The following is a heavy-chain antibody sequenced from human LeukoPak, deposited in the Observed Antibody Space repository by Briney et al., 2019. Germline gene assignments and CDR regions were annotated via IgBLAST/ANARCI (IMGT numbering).Heavy chain of an antibody. CDR1: GGSISSYY. CDR2: IYYSGST. V-gene: IGHV4-59*08. CDR3: ARHFPTIFGVVIESFFDY. Sequence: PSETLSLTCTASGGSISSYYWSWIRQPPGKGLEWIGYIYYSGSTNYNPSLKSRVTISVDTSKNQFSLKLSSVTAADTAVYYCARHFPTIFGVVIESFFDYWGQGTLVTVSS. D-gene: IGHD3-3*01. J-gene: IGHJ4*02.